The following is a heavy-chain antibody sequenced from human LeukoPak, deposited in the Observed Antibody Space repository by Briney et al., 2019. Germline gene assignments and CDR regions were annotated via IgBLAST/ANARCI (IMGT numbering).Heavy chain of an antibody. CDR2: IKEDGSEQ. CDR1: GFSFSRYW. J-gene: IGHJ4*02. CDR3: ARDSFETDIDY. V-gene: IGHV3-7*01. D-gene: IGHD1-14*01. Sequence: GGSLRLSCVASGFSFSRYWMSWLRQAPGKGLEWVANIKEDGSEQYYADSLKGRFTISRDNVKNSLYLHINSLRAEDTAAYYCARDSFETDIDYWGQGTLVTVSS.